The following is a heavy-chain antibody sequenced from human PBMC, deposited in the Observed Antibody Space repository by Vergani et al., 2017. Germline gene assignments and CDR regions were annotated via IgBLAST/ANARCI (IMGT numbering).Heavy chain of an antibody. CDR1: GGTFSSYA. J-gene: IGHJ4*02. D-gene: IGHD3-22*01. V-gene: IGHV1-69*12. CDR2: IIPIFGTA. CDR3: ARYYYDSRGYNTSDY. Sequence: QVQLVQSGAEVKKPGSSVKVPCKASGGTFSSYASSWVRQAPGQWLEWMGGIIPIFGTANYAQKFQGRVRITADESTSTAYMELRSLRSEDAAVYYCARYYYDSRGYNTSDYWGQGTLVTVSS.